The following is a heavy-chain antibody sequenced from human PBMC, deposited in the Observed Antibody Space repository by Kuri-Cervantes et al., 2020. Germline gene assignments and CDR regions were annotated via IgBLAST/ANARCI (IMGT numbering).Heavy chain of an antibody. CDR1: GYTFTSYG. Sequence: ASVKVSCKASGYTFTSYGISWVRQAPGQGLEWMGWISAYNGNTNYAQKLQGRVTITTDTSTSTAYMELRSLRSDDTAVYYCERVAIYNWNYAYWFDPWGQGTLVTVSS. V-gene: IGHV1-18*01. J-gene: IGHJ5*02. CDR3: ERVAIYNWNYAYWFDP. D-gene: IGHD1-7*01. CDR2: ISAYNGNT.